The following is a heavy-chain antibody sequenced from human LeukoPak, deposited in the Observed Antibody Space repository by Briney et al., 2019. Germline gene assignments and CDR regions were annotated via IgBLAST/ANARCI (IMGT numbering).Heavy chain of an antibody. Sequence: GRSLRLSCAASGFTFSNYGMHWVRQAPGKGLEWVAIISYDGSNKYYADSVRGRFTISRDNSKNTLYLQMNSLRAEDTAVYYCAIYSSSSSYFDYWGQGTLVTVSS. CDR3: AIYSSSSSYFDY. V-gene: IGHV3-30*03. CDR2: ISYDGSNK. J-gene: IGHJ4*02. D-gene: IGHD6-6*01. CDR1: GFTFSNYG.